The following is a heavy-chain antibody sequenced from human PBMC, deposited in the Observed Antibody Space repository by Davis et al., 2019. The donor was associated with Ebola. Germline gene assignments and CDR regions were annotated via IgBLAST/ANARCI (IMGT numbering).Heavy chain of an antibody. D-gene: IGHD1-26*01. CDR1: GYTFTNYD. CDR2: MNPNSGNT. Sequence: AASVKVSCKASGYTFTNYDTNWVRQATGQGLEWMGWMNPNSGNTDCTQKFQGRVTMTRNISIGTAYMELSSLRSEDTAVYYCARRVGSRSGFDSWGQGSLVSVSS. J-gene: IGHJ4*02. V-gene: IGHV1-8*02. CDR3: ARRVGSRSGFDS.